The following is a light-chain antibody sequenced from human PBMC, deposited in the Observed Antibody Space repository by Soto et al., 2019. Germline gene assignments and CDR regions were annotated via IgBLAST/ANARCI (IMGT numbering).Light chain of an antibody. CDR2: DVN. CDR1: SSDVGAYDF. V-gene: IGLV2-14*03. J-gene: IGLJ1*01. Sequence: STPLYYTETSSDVGAYDFVSWYQQHPGKAPKLLIYDVNNRPSGISSRFSGSKSGNTASLTISGLQAEDEAEYYCSSYTTGSAEVFGTGTKVTVL. CDR3: SSYTTGSAEV.